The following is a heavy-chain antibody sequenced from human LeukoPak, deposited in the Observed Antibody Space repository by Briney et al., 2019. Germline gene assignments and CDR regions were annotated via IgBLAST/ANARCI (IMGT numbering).Heavy chain of an antibody. CDR2: ISGSGDST. J-gene: IGHJ5*02. Sequence: GGSLRLSCAASGFTFSSYSMNWVRQAPGKGLEWVSTISGSGDSTYYADSVKGRFAISRDNSKNTLYLQMNSLRAEDTAVYYCAKLPWSSSGWFDPWGQGTLVTVSS. D-gene: IGHD6-6*01. V-gene: IGHV3-23*01. CDR1: GFTFSSYS. CDR3: AKLPWSSSGWFDP.